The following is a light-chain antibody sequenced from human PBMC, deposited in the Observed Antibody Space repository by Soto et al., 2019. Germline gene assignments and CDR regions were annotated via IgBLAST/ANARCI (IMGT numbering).Light chain of an antibody. CDR3: QQHNNWTQT. V-gene: IGKV3-15*01. CDR2: DVS. CDR1: QSVGTV. Sequence: DIVMTQSTDSLAVSRGERATLSFRASQSVGTVLGWYQQKPGQAPRLLIYDVSTRATNIPDRFSGSGSGTDFTLTISSLQSEDFAVDCCQQHNNWTQTVGQGTKVDIK. J-gene: IGKJ1*01.